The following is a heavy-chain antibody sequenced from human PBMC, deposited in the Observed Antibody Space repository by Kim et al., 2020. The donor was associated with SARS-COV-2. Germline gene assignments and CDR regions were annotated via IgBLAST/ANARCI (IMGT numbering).Heavy chain of an antibody. CDR2: INPNSGGT. D-gene: IGHD2-2*01. J-gene: IGHJ6*02. CDR1: GYTFTGYY. V-gene: IGHV1-2*06. CDR3: ARERNQDIVVVPAANLYYYYGMDV. Sequence: ASVKVSCKASGYTFTGYYMHWVRQAPGQGLEWMGRINPNSGGTNYAQKFQGRVTMTRDTSISTAYMELSRLRSDDTAVYYCARERNQDIVVVPAANLYYYYGMDVWGQGTTVTVSS.